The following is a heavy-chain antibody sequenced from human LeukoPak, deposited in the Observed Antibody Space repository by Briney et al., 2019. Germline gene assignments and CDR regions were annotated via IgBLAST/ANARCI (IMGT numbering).Heavy chain of an antibody. Sequence: PGGSLRLSCAVSGFTLSSHWMSWVRQAPGKGLEWVANIKQDGSEQYYADSVRGRFTVSRDNAKNSLYLQMNSLRAEDTAIYYCARESAGGPDYWGQGTLVTVSS. CDR3: ARESAGGPDY. CDR1: GFTLSSHW. J-gene: IGHJ4*02. D-gene: IGHD6-19*01. V-gene: IGHV3-7*05. CDR2: IKQDGSEQ.